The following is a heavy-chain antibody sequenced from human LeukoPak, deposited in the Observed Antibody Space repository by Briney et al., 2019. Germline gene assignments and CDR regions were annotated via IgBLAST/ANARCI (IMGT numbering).Heavy chain of an antibody. Sequence: PSETLSHTCTVSGGSISSYYWSWIRQPPGKGLEWIGYIYTSGSTNYNPSLKSRVTISVDTSKNQFSLKLSSVTAADTAVYYCARWVPYHFDYWGQGTLVTVSS. V-gene: IGHV4-4*09. CDR3: ARWVPYHFDY. CDR1: GGSISSYY. J-gene: IGHJ4*02. CDR2: IYTSGST.